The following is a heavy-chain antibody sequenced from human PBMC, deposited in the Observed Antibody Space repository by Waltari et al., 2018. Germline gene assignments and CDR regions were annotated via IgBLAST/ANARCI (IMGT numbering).Heavy chain of an antibody. Sequence: QVQLVQSGAEVKKRGSSVKVSCKASGGTFSSYAISWVRQAPGQGLEWMGGIIPILGIANYAQKFQGRVTITADKSTSTAYMELSSLRSEDTAVYYCARGRSGSYSGPFDYWGQGTLVTVSS. CDR1: GGTFSSYA. J-gene: IGHJ4*02. V-gene: IGHV1-69*10. CDR2: IIPILGIA. D-gene: IGHD1-26*01. CDR3: ARGRSGSYSGPFDY.